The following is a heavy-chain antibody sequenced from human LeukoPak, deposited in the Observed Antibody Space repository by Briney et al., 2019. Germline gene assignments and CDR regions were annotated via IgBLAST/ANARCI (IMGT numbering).Heavy chain of an antibody. CDR3: ARQYSDILTGYHRGELYWYFDL. J-gene: IGHJ2*01. V-gene: IGHV4-39*01. Sequence: SETLSLTCTVSGDSITTNSYYWGWIRQPPGKGLDWIGTISYSGSSYYNPSLKSRVTISVDTSKNQFSLKLSSVTAADTAVYYCARQYSDILTGYHRGELYWYFDLWGRGTLVTVSS. CDR1: GDSITTNSYY. CDR2: ISYSGSS. D-gene: IGHD3-9*01.